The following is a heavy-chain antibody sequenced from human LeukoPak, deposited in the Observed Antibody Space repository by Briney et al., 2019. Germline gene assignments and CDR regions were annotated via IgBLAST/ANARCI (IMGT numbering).Heavy chain of an antibody. CDR1: GESFSGYY. CDR3: AVLYSSSSNWFDP. CDR2: INHSGST. D-gene: IGHD6-13*01. V-gene: IGHV4-34*01. Sequence: PSETLSLTCAVYGESFSGYYWSWLRQPPGKGLEWIGEINHSGSTNYNPSLKSRVTISVDTSKNQFSLKLSSVTAADTAVYYCAVLYSSSSNWFDPWGQGTLVTVSS. J-gene: IGHJ5*02.